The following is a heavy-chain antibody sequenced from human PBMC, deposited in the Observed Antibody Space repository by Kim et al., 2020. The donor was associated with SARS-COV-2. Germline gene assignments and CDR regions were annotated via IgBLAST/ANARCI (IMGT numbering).Heavy chain of an antibody. V-gene: IGHV3-21*04. CDR3: ARVLTSGWSYFDY. J-gene: IGHJ4*02. D-gene: IGHD6-19*01. Sequence: ADAVTGRFTIPRDNARASLYLQRNSLRAEDTAVYYGARVLTSGWSYFDYWGQGTLVTVSS.